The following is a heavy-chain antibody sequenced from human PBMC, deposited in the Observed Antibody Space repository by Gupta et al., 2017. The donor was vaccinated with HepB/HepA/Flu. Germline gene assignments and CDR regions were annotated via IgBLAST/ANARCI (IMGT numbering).Heavy chain of an antibody. J-gene: IGHJ4*02. CDR3: VAGLLTVGY. D-gene: IGHD6-19*01. CDR2: ITHSGSI. Sequence: QVQLQQWGAGLLKPSETLSLTCAVYVASFSDYYWSWIRQPPEKGLEWIGEITHSGSINYNPSLKSRVTTSVDTSKNQFSLKLSSVTAADTAVYYCVAGLLTVGYWGQGTRVTVSS. V-gene: IGHV4-34*02. CDR1: VASFSDYY.